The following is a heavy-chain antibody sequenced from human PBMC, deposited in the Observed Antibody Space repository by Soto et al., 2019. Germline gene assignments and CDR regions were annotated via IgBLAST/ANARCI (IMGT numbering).Heavy chain of an antibody. Sequence: EVQLVESGGGLIQPGGSLKLSCAASGFTVGNNYMSWVRQAPGKGLEWVSLIYSTGTTKYADSVKGRFTVSRDNAKNTLYLQMNSLRAEDPAVYYCAKDGRGSGSHYNSFGYWGQGTRVTVSS. CDR2: IYSTGTT. D-gene: IGHD3-10*01. J-gene: IGHJ4*02. CDR1: GFTVGNNY. V-gene: IGHV3-53*01. CDR3: AKDGRGSGSHYNSFGY.